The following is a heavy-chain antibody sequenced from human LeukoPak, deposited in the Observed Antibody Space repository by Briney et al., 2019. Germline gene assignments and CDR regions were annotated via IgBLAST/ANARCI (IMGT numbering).Heavy chain of an antibody. CDR1: GFTFSSYW. V-gene: IGHV3-7*01. CDR3: ARVAWGNDAFDI. CDR2: IKQDGSEK. D-gene: IGHD3-16*01. Sequence: GGSLRLSCAASGFTFSSYWMSWVRQAPGKGLEWLANIKQDGSEKYYVDSVKGRFTISRDNAKNSLYLQMNRLRTEDTAVYYCARVAWGNDAFDIWGQGTMVTVSS. J-gene: IGHJ3*02.